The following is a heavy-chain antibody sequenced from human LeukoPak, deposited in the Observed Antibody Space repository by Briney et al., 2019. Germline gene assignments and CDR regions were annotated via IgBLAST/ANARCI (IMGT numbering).Heavy chain of an antibody. Sequence: GGSLRLSCAASGFTFSSYWMSWVRQAPGKGLEWVANIKQDGSEKYYMDSVKGRFTISRDNAKNSLYLQMNSLRAEDTAVYYCARDKSRDGYMYYFDYWGQGTLVTVSS. J-gene: IGHJ4*02. CDR1: GFTFSSYW. CDR2: IKQDGSEK. D-gene: IGHD5-24*01. V-gene: IGHV3-7*01. CDR3: ARDKSRDGYMYYFDY.